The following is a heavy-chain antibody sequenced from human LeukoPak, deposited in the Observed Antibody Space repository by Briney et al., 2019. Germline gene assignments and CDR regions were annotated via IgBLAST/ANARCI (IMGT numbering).Heavy chain of an antibody. CDR3: ARGAYTVDY. CDR2: ISSSGSTI. V-gene: IGHV3-48*03. J-gene: IGHJ4*02. Sequence: GGSLRLSCAASGFTFSSYEMNWVRQAPGKGLEWLSYISSSGSTIYYADSVKGRFTISRGNAKNSLYLQMNSLRAEDTAVYYCARGAYTVDYWGQGTLVTVSS. D-gene: IGHD4-11*01. CDR1: GFTFSSYE.